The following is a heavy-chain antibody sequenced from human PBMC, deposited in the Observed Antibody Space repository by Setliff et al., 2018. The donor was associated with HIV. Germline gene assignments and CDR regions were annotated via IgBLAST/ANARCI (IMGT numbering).Heavy chain of an antibody. CDR2: IYYSGST. CDR3: ARGTLYYYGTGGYSYFDY. D-gene: IGHD3-22*01. J-gene: IGHJ4*02. CDR1: GGSISSGGYY. V-gene: IGHV4-31*03. Sequence: PSETLSLTCTVSGGSISSGGYYWSWIRQHPGKGLEWIGYIYYSGSTYYNPSLKSRVTISVDTSKDQFSLKLSSVTAADTAVFYCARGTLYYYGTGGYSYFDYWGQGTLVTVSS.